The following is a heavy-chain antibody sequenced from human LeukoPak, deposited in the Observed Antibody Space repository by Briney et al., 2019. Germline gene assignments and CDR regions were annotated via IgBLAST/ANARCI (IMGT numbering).Heavy chain of an antibody. J-gene: IGHJ5*02. CDR1: GGTFSSYA. Sequence: ASVKVSCKASGGTFSSYAISWVRQATGQGLEWMGWMNPNSGNTGYAQKFQGRVTMTRNTSISTAYMELSSLRSEDTAVYYCAIRYGSGSYYFGFDPWGQGTLVTVSS. D-gene: IGHD3-10*01. CDR3: AIRYGSGSYYFGFDP. CDR2: MNPNSGNT. V-gene: IGHV1-8*02.